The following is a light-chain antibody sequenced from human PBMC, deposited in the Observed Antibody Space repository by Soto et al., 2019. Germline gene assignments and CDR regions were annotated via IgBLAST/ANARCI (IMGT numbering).Light chain of an antibody. Sequence: EIVMTQSPGTLSLSPGERATLSCRASQSAGTNLAWYQQKPGQAPRLLISGASSRATGIPDRFSGSGSGTDFTLTISRLQAEDLAVYYCQQYGSSPRPVGQGTKGDIK. CDR2: GAS. CDR1: QSAGTN. CDR3: QQYGSSPRP. V-gene: IGKV3-20*01. J-gene: IGKJ1*01.